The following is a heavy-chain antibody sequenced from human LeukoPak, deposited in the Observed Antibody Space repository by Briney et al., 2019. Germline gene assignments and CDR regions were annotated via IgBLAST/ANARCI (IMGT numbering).Heavy chain of an antibody. J-gene: IGHJ6*03. D-gene: IGHD5-18*01. CDR3: ARVDTAMGSFYYYYYYMDV. Sequence: ASVKVSCKASGYTFTSYGINWVRQAPGQGLEWMGRINPNSGGTNYAQKFQGRVTMTRDTSISTAYMELSRLRSDDTAVYYCARVDTAMGSFYYYYYYMDVWGKGTTVTVSS. CDR2: INPNSGGT. CDR1: GYTFTSYG. V-gene: IGHV1-2*06.